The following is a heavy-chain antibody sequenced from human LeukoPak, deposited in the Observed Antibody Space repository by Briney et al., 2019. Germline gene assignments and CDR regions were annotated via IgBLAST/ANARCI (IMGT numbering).Heavy chain of an antibody. D-gene: IGHD3-10*01. V-gene: IGHV3-30*18. CDR1: GFTFSSYG. Sequence: GRSLRLSCAASGFTFSSYGMHWVRQAPGKGLEWVAVISYDGSNKYYADSVKGRFTISRDNSKNTLYPQMNSLRAEDTAVYYCAKDGRGEYYYGSGSRKHYYYYGMDVWGQGTTVTVSS. J-gene: IGHJ6*02. CDR2: ISYDGSNK. CDR3: AKDGRGEYYYGSGSRKHYYYYGMDV.